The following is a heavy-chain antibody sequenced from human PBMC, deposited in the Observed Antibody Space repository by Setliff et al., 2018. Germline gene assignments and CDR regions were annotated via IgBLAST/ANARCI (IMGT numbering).Heavy chain of an antibody. V-gene: IGHV4-31*03. D-gene: IGHD6-19*01. CDR3: ARGRAGHSGH. CDR1: GGSISSGGYY. CDR2: IYYSGSTS. Sequence: KTSETLSLTCTVSGGSISSGGYYWSWIRQHPGKGLEWIGYIYYSGSTSYYNPSLKSRVTISVDTSKNQFSLKLSSVTAADTAVYYCARGRAGHSGHWGQGTLGTV. J-gene: IGHJ4*02.